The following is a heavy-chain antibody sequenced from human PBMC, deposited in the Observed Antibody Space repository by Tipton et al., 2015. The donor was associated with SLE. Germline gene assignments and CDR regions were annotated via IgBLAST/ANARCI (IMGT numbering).Heavy chain of an antibody. Sequence: TLSLTCAVYGGSFSGYYWSWIRQPPGKGLEWIGEINHSGSTNYNPSLKSRVTISVDTSKNQFSLKLSSVTAADTAVYYCANEYSSSSEVYSYWGQGTLVTVSS. CDR2: INHSGST. CDR3: ANEYSSSSEVYSY. J-gene: IGHJ4*02. V-gene: IGHV4-34*01. CDR1: GGSFSGYY. D-gene: IGHD6-6*01.